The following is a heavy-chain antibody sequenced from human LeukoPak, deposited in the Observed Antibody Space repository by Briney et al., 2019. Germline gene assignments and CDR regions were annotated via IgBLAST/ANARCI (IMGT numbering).Heavy chain of an antibody. CDR2: IRYDGSNK. CDR1: GFTFSSYG. CDR3: AKDIAVVVVAATGSFDY. J-gene: IGHJ4*02. D-gene: IGHD2-15*01. Sequence: GGSLRLSCAATGFTFSSYGMHWVRQAPGKGLEWVAFIRYDGSNKYYADSVKGRFTISRDNSKNTLYLQMNSLRAEDTAVYYCAKDIAVVVVAATGSFDYWGQGTLVTVSS. V-gene: IGHV3-30*02.